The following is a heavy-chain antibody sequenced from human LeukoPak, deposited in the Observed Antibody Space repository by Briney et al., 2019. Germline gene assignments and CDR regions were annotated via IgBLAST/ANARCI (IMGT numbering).Heavy chain of an antibody. CDR3: ARLPNYDFWSPNGKAGMGNAFDI. CDR1: GYSFTSYW. V-gene: IGHV5-51*01. CDR2: IYPGDSDT. D-gene: IGHD3-3*01. J-gene: IGHJ3*02. Sequence: GESLKISCKGSGYSFTSYWIGWVRQMPGKGLEWMGIIYPGDSDTRYSPSFQGQVTISADKSISTAYLQWSSLKASGTAMYYCARLPNYDFWSPNGKAGMGNAFDIWGQGTMVTVSS.